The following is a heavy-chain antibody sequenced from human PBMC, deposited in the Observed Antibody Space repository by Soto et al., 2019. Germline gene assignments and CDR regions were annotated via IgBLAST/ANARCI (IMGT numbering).Heavy chain of an antibody. CDR3: ARDLSWGSNWYYYMDV. J-gene: IGHJ6*03. CDR2: ISSSSSVI. V-gene: IGHV3-48*01. CDR1: GFILSDCA. Sequence: HPVGSLRLSCATSGFILSDCAMNWVRQAPGKGLEWVSYISSSSSVIDYADSVKGRFTVSRDNARNSLYLQMNSLRAEDTAVYYCARDLSWGSNWYYYMDVWGKGTTVTVSS. D-gene: IGHD7-27*01.